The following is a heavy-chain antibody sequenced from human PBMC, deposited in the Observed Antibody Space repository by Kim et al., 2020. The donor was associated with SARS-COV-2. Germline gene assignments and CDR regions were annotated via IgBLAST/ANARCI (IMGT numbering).Heavy chain of an antibody. CDR1: GFTFSDYY. Sequence: GGSLRLSCAASGFTFSDYYMSWIRQAPGKGLEWVSYISSSGSTIYYADSVKGRFTISRDNAKNSLYLQMNSLRAEDTAVYYCARDPREGSGWFRSHYYYGMDVWGQGTTVTVSS. D-gene: IGHD6-19*01. V-gene: IGHV3-11*01. J-gene: IGHJ6*02. CDR3: ARDPREGSGWFRSHYYYGMDV. CDR2: ISSSGSTI.